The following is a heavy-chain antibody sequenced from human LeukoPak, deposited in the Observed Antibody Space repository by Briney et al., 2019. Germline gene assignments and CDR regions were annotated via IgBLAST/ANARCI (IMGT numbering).Heavy chain of an antibody. J-gene: IGHJ4*02. Sequence: ASVKVSCTASGYTFTDYYMHWVRQAPGQGLEWMGWINPNNGDTSYAQKFQGRVTMTRDTSISTAYMELSSLRSDDTAAYYCARGRNIAAGGTSLVAHWGQGTLVTVSS. V-gene: IGHV1-2*02. CDR3: ARGRNIAAGGTSLVAH. CDR2: INPNNGDT. D-gene: IGHD6-13*01. CDR1: GYTFTDYY.